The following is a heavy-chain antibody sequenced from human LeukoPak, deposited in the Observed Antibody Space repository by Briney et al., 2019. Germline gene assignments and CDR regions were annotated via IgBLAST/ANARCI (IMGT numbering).Heavy chain of an antibody. Sequence: PGGSLRLSCAASGFTFSSYEMNWVRQAPGKGLEWVSYISSSGSTIYYADSVKGRFTISRDNAKNSLYLRMNSLRADDTAVYYCARDGIVGATTAFDYWGQGTLVTVSS. V-gene: IGHV3-48*03. CDR3: ARDGIVGATTAFDY. CDR2: ISSSGSTI. J-gene: IGHJ4*02. D-gene: IGHD1-26*01. CDR1: GFTFSSYE.